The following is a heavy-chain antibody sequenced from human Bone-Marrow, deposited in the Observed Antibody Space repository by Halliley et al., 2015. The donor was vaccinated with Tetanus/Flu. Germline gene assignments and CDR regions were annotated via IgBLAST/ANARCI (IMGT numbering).Heavy chain of an antibody. CDR1: GGPFSDSGYY. V-gene: IGHV4-34*01. CDR2: TIHLGNT. D-gene: IGHD2-21*02. CDR3: ARGQLEVVVTSFGTTRDAFDI. J-gene: IGHJ3*02. Sequence: TLSLTCAVYGGPFSDSGYYWNWCRQPPGEGLEWIGETIHLGNTNYNPSLQSRVTISLDTSKNQFSLKLSSVSAADTAVYYCARGQLEVVVTSFGTTRDAFDIWGQGTVVTVSS.